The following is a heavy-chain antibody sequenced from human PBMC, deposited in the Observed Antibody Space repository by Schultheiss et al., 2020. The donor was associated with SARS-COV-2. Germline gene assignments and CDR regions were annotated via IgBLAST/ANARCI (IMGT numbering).Heavy chain of an antibody. V-gene: IGHV3-48*04. CDR3: ARALYSSTLYFDY. CDR1: GFTFSSYS. D-gene: IGHD6-13*01. J-gene: IGHJ4*02. Sequence: GESLKISCAASGFTFSSYSMNWVRQAPGKGLEWVSYISSSGSTIYYADSVKGRFTISRDNAKNSLYLQMNSLRAEDTAVYYCARALYSSTLYFDYWGQGTLVTVSS. CDR2: ISSSGSTI.